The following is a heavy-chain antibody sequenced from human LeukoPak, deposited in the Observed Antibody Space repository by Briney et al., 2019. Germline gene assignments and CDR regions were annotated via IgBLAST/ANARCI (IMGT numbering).Heavy chain of an antibody. V-gene: IGHV3-74*01. CDR2: INSDGSST. J-gene: IGHJ6*02. CDR3: ARSGALYYGMGV. D-gene: IGHD2-15*01. CDR1: GFTFSSYW. Sequence: GGSLRLSCAASGFTFSSYWMHWVRQAPGKGLVWVSCINSDGSSTSYADSVKGRFTISRDNAKNTLYLQMNSLRAEDTAVYYCARSGALYYGMGVWGQGPRSPSP.